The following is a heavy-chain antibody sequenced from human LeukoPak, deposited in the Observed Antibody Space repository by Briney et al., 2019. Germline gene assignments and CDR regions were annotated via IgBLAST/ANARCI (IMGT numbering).Heavy chain of an antibody. V-gene: IGHV4-39*01. CDR1: DGSISSSSYY. Sequence: KASETLSLTCTVSDGSISSSSYYWGWIRQPPGKGLEWIGSIYYRGSTYYNPSLKSRVTISVDTSKNQFSLKLSSVTAADTAVYYCATPESYRSGWFLEYWGQGTLVTVSS. CDR2: IYYRGST. D-gene: IGHD6-19*01. J-gene: IGHJ4*02. CDR3: ATPESYRSGWFLEY.